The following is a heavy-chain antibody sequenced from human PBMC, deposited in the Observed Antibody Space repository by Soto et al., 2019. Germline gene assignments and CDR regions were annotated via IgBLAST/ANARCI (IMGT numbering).Heavy chain of an antibody. CDR1: GYTFTCYY. Sequence: ASLKVSCKASGYTFTCYYINWVRQATGQGLEWMGWMNPNSGNTGYAQKFQGRVTMTRNTSISTAYMELSSLRSEDTAVYYCARDWVYYDILTGYYNPRAFDIWGQGTMVTVSS. CDR3: ARDWVYYDILTGYYNPRAFDI. CDR2: MNPNSGNT. D-gene: IGHD3-9*01. V-gene: IGHV1-8*01. J-gene: IGHJ3*02.